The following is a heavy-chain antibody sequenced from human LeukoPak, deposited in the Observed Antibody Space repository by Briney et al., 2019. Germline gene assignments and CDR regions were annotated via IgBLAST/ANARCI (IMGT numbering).Heavy chain of an antibody. CDR1: GFTFSSSW. V-gene: IGHV3-7*03. D-gene: IGHD2-2*01. J-gene: IGHJ4*02. Sequence: PGGTLRLSCVASGFTFSSSWMSWVRQGPGKGLEWVASINQDEIHYVDAVRGRFTISRDNAKNSLYLQINSLRAEDMALYYCAKSSDGSTSFDQWGQGTLVTVSS. CDR2: INQDEI. CDR3: AKSSDGSTSFDQ.